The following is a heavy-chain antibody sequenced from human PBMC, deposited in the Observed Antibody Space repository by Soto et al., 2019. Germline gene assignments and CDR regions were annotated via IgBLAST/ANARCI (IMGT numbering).Heavy chain of an antibody. Sequence: QVQLVQSGAEVKKPGASVKVSCKASGYTFTSYGISWVRQAPGQGLEWMGWISAYNGNTNYAQKRQGRVTMTTDTSTSTAYMELRSLRSDDTAVYYCARAAYGGNFRVSGFDYWGQGTLVTVSS. D-gene: IGHD4-17*01. CDR2: ISAYNGNT. J-gene: IGHJ4*02. CDR1: GYTFTSYG. V-gene: IGHV1-18*04. CDR3: ARAAYGGNFRVSGFDY.